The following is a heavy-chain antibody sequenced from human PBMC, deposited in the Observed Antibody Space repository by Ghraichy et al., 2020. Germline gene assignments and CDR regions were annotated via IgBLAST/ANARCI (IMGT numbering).Heavy chain of an antibody. CDR3: ARDGHEIFGVGNFDY. D-gene: IGHD3-3*01. J-gene: IGHJ4*02. CDR1: GYTFTSYG. V-gene: IGHV1-18*01. CDR2: ISAYNGNT. Sequence: ASVKVSCKASGYTFTSYGISWVRQAPGQGLEWMGWISAYNGNTNYAQKLQGRVTMTTDTSTSTAYMELRSLRSDDTAVYYCARDGHEIFGVGNFDYWGQGTLVTVSS.